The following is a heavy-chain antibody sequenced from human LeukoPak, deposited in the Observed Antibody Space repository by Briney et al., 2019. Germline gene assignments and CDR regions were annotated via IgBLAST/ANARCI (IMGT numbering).Heavy chain of an antibody. Sequence: GGSLRLSCAASGFSFSNYWMSWVRQSPEKGLEWVANIKEDGSARYYVDSVKGRFTISRDNPKNSLYLQMGSLRADDTAVYYCARDWSSGHRYYGMDVWGQGTTVTVSS. J-gene: IGHJ6*02. CDR2: IKEDGSAR. CDR1: GFSFSNYW. CDR3: ARDWSSGHRYYGMDV. V-gene: IGHV3-7*01. D-gene: IGHD6-19*01.